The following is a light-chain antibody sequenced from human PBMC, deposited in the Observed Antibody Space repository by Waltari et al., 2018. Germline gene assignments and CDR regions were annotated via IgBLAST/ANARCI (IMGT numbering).Light chain of an antibody. J-gene: IGLJ2*01. V-gene: IGLV2-14*01. CDR2: GVS. CDR3: CSYTTSNTWV. Sequence: QSAPTQPPSVSGSPGQSVTISCTGPSSDVGGYNYVSWYQQDPGKVPKLIIYGVSNRPSGVSDRFSGSKSGNTASLTISGLQAEDEADYYCCSYTTSNTWVFGGGTRLTVL. CDR1: SSDVGGYNY.